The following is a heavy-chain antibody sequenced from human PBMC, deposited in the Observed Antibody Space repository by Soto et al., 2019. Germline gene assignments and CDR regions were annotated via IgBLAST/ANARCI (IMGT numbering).Heavy chain of an antibody. V-gene: IGHV4-4*02. D-gene: IGHD1-26*01. CDR3: VRDTPFPSVGDTKSWYFDL. CDR1: GASITGSPW. Sequence: QVQLQESGPGLVQPSGTLSPTGALSGASITGSPWWGWVRQPPGKGLEWIGEMYHGGTTNFNPSLRSRFTISVDTSKDQLSLNLYSVTAADTAVYYCVRDTPFPSVGDTKSWYFDLWGRGTLVIVSS. J-gene: IGHJ2*01. CDR2: MYHGGTT.